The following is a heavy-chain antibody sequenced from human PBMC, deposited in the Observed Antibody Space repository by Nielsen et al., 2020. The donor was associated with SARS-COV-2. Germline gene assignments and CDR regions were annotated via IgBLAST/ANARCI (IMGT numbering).Heavy chain of an antibody. CDR3: AKSQFDGYYFDY. J-gene: IGHJ4*02. Sequence: GESLKISCAASGFTFSSYAMSWLRQAPGKGLEWVSAISGSGGSTYYADSVKGRFTISRDNSKNTLYLQMNSLRAEDTAVYYCAKSQFDGYYFDYWGQGTLVTVSS. CDR1: GFTFSSYA. V-gene: IGHV3-23*01. CDR2: ISGSGGST. D-gene: IGHD3-9*01.